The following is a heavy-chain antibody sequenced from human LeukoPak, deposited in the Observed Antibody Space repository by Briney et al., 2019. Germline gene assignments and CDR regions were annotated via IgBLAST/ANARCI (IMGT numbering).Heavy chain of an antibody. D-gene: IGHD5-12*01. J-gene: IGHJ4*02. CDR2: INNVGSHI. V-gene: IGHV3-21*01. Sequence: GGSLRLSCAASGFTFSSSAMNWVRQAPGKGLEWVSSINNVGSHIYYADSVKGRFTISRDNAKNSLYLQMNSLRAEDTAVYYCAKDGHSGYDWNGYLDYWGQGTLVTVSS. CDR3: AKDGHSGYDWNGYLDY. CDR1: GFTFSSSA.